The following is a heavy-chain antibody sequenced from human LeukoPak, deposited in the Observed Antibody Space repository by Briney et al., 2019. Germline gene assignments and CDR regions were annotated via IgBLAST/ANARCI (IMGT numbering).Heavy chain of an antibody. Sequence: SVKVSCKASGDTFSSYAISWVRQAPGQGLEWMGRIIPIFGTANYAQKFQGRVTITTDESTSTAYMELSSLRSEDTAVYYCARAGVDYGDNILDYWAREPWSPSPQ. V-gene: IGHV1-69*05. J-gene: IGHJ4*02. D-gene: IGHD4-17*01. CDR3: ARAGVDYGDNILDY. CDR2: IIPIFGTA. CDR1: GDTFSSYA.